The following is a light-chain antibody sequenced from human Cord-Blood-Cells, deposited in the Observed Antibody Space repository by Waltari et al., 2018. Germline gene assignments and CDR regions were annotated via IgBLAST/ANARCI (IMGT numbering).Light chain of an antibody. V-gene: IGLV1-51*02. CDR2: ENN. J-gene: IGLJ2*01. CDR3: GTWDSSLSAVV. Sequence: QSVLTQPPSVSAAPGQKVTISCSGSSSNIGNNYVSWYQQLPGTAPKLLIHENNKRPSGIPDRFSGSTSGTSATLGITGLQTGDEADYYCGTWDSSLSAVVFGGGTKLTVL. CDR1: SSNIGNNY.